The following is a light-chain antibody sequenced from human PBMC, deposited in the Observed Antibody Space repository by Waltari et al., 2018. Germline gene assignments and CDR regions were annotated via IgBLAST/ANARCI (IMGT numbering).Light chain of an antibody. V-gene: IGKV4-1*01. CDR1: QSVLDSRNNKNS. Sequence: DIVMTQSPDSLAVSLGERATINCKSSQSVLDSRNNKNSLAWYQHKPGQSPKLLIYWASTREFGAPDRFSGSGSGTDFTLTISSLQAEDVAVYYCQQFYTTPYTFGQGTKLEI. J-gene: IGKJ2*01. CDR3: QQFYTTPYT. CDR2: WAS.